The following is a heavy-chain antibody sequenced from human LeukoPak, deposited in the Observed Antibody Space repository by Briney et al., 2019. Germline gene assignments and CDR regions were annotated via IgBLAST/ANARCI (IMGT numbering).Heavy chain of an antibody. CDR3: ARWGYTSGYYYFDY. D-gene: IGHD5-18*01. CDR1: GFTFSNHW. J-gene: IGHJ4*02. V-gene: IGHV3-7*01. Sequence: GRSLRLSCAASGFTFSNHWMSWVRQAPGKGLEWVANIKQDGSVKYYVDPVKGRFTISRDNAKSSLYLQMNSLRPADTAVYYCARWGYTSGYYYFDYWGQGTLVTVSS. CDR2: IKQDGSVK.